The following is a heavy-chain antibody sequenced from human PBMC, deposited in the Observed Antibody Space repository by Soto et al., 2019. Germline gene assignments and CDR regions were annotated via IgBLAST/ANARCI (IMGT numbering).Heavy chain of an antibody. CDR2: IIPMFGTA. J-gene: IGHJ5*02. D-gene: IGHD2-15*01. V-gene: IGHV1-69*13. CDR1: LGTFSRDA. CDR3: ARGVVVVAASQLGWFDP. Sequence: SSVHVSCKASLGTFSRDAISWVRQAPGQGREGMGGIIPMFGTAKYVQKFQGRLTITADESTTTAYMELRSLRSDDTAVYYCARGVVVVAASQLGWFDPWGQGTLVTVSS.